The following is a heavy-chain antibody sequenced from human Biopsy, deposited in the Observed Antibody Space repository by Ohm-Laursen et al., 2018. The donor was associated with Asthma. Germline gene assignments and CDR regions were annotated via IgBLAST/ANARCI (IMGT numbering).Heavy chain of an antibody. CDR1: GGTFNTYV. Sequence: GASVKVSCKSLGGTFNTYVIGWVRQAPGQGLEWMGGINSVFGTTTYPQKFRDRATITADDSTSTVYMELSSLRSEDTAVYYCARKAGSCISRTCYSLDFWGQGTLVTVSS. J-gene: IGHJ4*02. V-gene: IGHV1-69*13. CDR3: ARKAGSCISRTCYSLDF. CDR2: INSVFGTT. D-gene: IGHD2-2*01.